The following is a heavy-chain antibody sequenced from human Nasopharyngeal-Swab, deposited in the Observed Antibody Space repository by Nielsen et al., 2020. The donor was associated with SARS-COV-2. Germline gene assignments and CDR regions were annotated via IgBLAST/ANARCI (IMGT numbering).Heavy chain of an antibody. V-gene: IGHV4-59*11. CDR1: GAFISGHH. Sequence: SETLSLTCTVSGAFISGHHWSWIRQPPGKGLEWIGYVPYSGITNYNPSLNSRVTISADSSKNQFSLELGSGTAADTAVYYCAREEYYYDSSGNYYRAFDNWGQGTLVSVSS. CDR2: VPYSGIT. J-gene: IGHJ4*02. D-gene: IGHD3-22*01. CDR3: AREEYYYDSSGNYYRAFDN.